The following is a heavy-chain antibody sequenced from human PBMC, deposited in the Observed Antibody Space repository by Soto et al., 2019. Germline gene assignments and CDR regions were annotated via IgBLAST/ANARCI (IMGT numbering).Heavy chain of an antibody. CDR3: TRRLISSSWYQGWFDP. Sequence: TGGSLRLSCAASGFTFSGSSMHWVRQASGKGLEWVGRIRSKANSYATAYAASVKGRFTISRDDSKNTAYLQMNSLKTEDTAVYYCTRRLISSSWYQGWFDPWGQGTLVTVSS. CDR2: IRSKANSYAT. J-gene: IGHJ5*02. D-gene: IGHD6-13*01. CDR1: GFTFSGSS. V-gene: IGHV3-73*01.